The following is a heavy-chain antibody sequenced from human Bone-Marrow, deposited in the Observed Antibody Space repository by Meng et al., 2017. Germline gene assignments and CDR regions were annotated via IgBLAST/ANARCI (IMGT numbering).Heavy chain of an antibody. V-gene: IGHV4-59*01. D-gene: IGHD5-18*01. J-gene: IGHJ4*02. Sequence: SETLSLTCTVSGDSISGYYCTWIRQPPGKGLEWIGYIHYSGSTNYNPSLETRVTISVDTSKNQFSLKLNSVTAADTAVYYCASDSRGNTYGYFAYWGQGTLVTVSS. CDR2: IHYSGST. CDR3: ASDSRGNTYGYFAY. CDR1: GDSISGYY.